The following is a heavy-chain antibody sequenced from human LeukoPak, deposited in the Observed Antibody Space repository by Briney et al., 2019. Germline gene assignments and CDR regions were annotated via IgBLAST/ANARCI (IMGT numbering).Heavy chain of an antibody. CDR3: ARTQYCSGGSCYSDY. Sequence: PSETLSLTCTVSGYSISSGYYWGWIRQPPGKGLEWIGSIYHSGSTYYNPSLKSRVTISVDTSKNQFSLKLSSVTAADTAVYYCARTQYCSGGSCYSDYWGQGTLVTVSS. V-gene: IGHV4-38-2*02. CDR2: IYHSGST. CDR1: GYSISSGYY. D-gene: IGHD2-15*01. J-gene: IGHJ4*02.